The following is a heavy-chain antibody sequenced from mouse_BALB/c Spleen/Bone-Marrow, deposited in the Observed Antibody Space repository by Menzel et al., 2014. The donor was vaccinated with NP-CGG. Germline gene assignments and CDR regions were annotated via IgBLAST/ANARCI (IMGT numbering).Heavy chain of an antibody. CDR2: VNPNIGGT. CDR1: GYTFTDYT. D-gene: IGHD2-3*01. Sequence: EVKLVESGPELVMPGASVKISCKTSGYTFTDYTLHWVKRSHGKSLEWIGGVNPNIGGTSYNQKFKDKASLTVNKSSTTAYMELRSLTSEDSAVYYCARGRWYYWGQGTTLTVSS. J-gene: IGHJ2*01. V-gene: IGHV1-22*01. CDR3: ARGRWYY.